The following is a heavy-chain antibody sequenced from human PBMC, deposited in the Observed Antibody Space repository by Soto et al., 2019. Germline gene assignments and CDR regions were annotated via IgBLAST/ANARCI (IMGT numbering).Heavy chain of an antibody. Sequence: EVQLAESGGGMVQPGGSLRLSCVASGFTFSSYDMRWVRQAPGKGLEYVSSISSNGCTTSYGNSVKERFIISRDNSKNTLYLQRGSLRAGDMAVYYCVRRVSGTYDYWGPATRVTVSS. CDR2: ISSNGCTT. D-gene: IGHD3-10*01. J-gene: IGHJ4*02. CDR1: GFTFSSYD. V-gene: IGHV3-64*01. CDR3: VRRVSGTYDY.